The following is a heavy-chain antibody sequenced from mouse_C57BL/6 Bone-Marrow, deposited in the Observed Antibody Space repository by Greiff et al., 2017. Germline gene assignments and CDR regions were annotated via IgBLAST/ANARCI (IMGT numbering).Heavy chain of an antibody. CDR2: IDPSDSYT. CDR1: GYTFTSYW. D-gene: IGHD2-10*01. V-gene: IGHV1-69*01. CDR3: ARESYYEFAD. Sequence: QVQLQQPGAELVMPGASVKLSCKASGYTFTSYWMHWVKQRPGQGLEWIGEIDPSDSYTNYNQKFKGKSTLTVDKSSSTAYMQLSSLTSEDSAVYYCARESYYEFADWGKGTLVTVSA. J-gene: IGHJ3*01.